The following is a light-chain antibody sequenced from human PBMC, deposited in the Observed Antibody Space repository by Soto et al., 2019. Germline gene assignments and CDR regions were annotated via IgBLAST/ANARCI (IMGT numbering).Light chain of an antibody. CDR3: SSYTSSSTLEVV. CDR1: SSDDGGYNY. CDR2: EVS. J-gene: IGLJ2*01. Sequence: QSALTQPASVSGSPGQSITISCTGTSSDDGGYNYVSWYQQHPGKATKRMIYEVSNRPSGGSNRFSGSKSGNTASLTISGLQAEDEADYYCSSYTSSSTLEVVFGGGTKRTVL. V-gene: IGLV2-14*01.